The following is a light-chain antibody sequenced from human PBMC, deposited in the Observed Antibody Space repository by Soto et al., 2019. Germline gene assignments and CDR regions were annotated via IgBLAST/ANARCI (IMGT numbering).Light chain of an antibody. Sequence: QSALTQPLSVSGSPGQSVTISCTGTSSDVGGYDRVSWYQQPPGTAPKLIIYEVSNRPSGVPDRFSGSKSGNTASLTISGLQAEDEADYYFNSYTSSSTLVFGGGTQLTVL. CDR3: NSYTSSSTLV. V-gene: IGLV2-18*02. CDR2: EVS. CDR1: SSDVGGYDR. J-gene: IGLJ2*01.